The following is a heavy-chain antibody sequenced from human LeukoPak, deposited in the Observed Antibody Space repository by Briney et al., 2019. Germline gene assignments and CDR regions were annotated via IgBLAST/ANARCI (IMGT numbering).Heavy chain of an antibody. D-gene: IGHD3-22*01. CDR1: GYTFTSYG. CDR3: ARRERYYYDSSGYNPFDY. CDR2: ISAYNGNA. V-gene: IGHV1-18*01. Sequence: ASVKVSCKASGYTFTSYGISWVRQAPGQGLEWMGWISAYNGNANYAQKLQGRVTMTTDTSTSTAYMELRSLRSDDTAVYYCARRERYYYDSSGYNPFDYWGQGTLVTVSS. J-gene: IGHJ4*02.